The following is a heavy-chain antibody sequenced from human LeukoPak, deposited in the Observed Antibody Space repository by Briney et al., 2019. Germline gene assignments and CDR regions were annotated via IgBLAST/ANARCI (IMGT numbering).Heavy chain of an antibody. CDR1: GGSISSGGYY. J-gene: IGHJ4*02. D-gene: IGHD4-17*01. V-gene: IGHV4-30-4*08. CDR2: IYYSGST. CDR3: ARDRGATVTSSTYYFDY. Sequence: PSQTLSLTCTVSGGSISSGGYYWSRIRQPPGKGLEWIGYIYYSGSTYYNPSLKSRVTISVDTSKNQFSLKLSSVTAADTAVYYCARDRGATVTSSTYYFDYWGQGTLVTVSS.